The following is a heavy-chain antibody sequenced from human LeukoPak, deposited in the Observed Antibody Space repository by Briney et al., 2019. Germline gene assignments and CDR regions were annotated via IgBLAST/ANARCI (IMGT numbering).Heavy chain of an antibody. V-gene: IGHV3-7*01. CDR2: IKQDGSEK. CDR3: ARDFEEKLGLAAGGTDY. Sequence: GGSLRLSCAASGFTFNTYWMTWVRQAPGKGLERVANIKQDGSEKYYVDSVTGRFTISRDNAKNSVYLQMNSLRAEDTAVYYCARDFEEKLGLAAGGTDYWGQGTLVTVSS. CDR1: GFTFNTYW. J-gene: IGHJ4*02. D-gene: IGHD6-13*01.